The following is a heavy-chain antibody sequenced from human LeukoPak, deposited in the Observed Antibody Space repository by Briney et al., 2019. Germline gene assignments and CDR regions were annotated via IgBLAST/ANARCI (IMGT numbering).Heavy chain of an antibody. Sequence: NPSQTLSLTCTVSGGSISSGDYYWSWIPQPPGKGVEWIGYIYYSGSIYYNPSLKSRVTISVDTSKNQFSLKLSSVTAADTAVYYCARVPYSGSYFHDAFDIWGQGTMVTVSS. V-gene: IGHV4-30-4*08. CDR2: IYYSGSI. CDR1: GGSISSGDYY. CDR3: ARVPYSGSYFHDAFDI. J-gene: IGHJ3*02. D-gene: IGHD1-26*01.